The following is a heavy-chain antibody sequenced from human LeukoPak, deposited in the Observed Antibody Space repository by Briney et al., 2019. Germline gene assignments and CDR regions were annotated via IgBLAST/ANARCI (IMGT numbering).Heavy chain of an antibody. CDR2: IHYSGST. D-gene: IGHD3-3*01. CDR3: VRAFWIGFHFDS. J-gene: IGHJ4*02. Sequence: XXXLXXTVXXDXXXSVXXYXSXIRQPPGXGLEWIGYIHYSGSTSYIPSLESRVTISLDTSKNQYSLKLISMTAADTAVYYCVRAFWIGFHFDSWGQGTLVTVSS. V-gene: IGHV4-30-4*01. CDR1: XDXXXSVXXY.